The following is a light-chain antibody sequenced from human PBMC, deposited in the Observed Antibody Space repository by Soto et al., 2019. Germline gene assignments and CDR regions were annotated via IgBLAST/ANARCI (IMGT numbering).Light chain of an antibody. Sequence: SVLTQPASVSGSPGQSITISCTGTSSDIGGYNYVSWYQQHPGKAPKLMIYDVSNRPSGVSNRFSGSKSDNTASLTISGLQAEDEADYYCSSYTSSSTLLFGGGTQLTVL. J-gene: IGLJ7*01. CDR2: DVS. V-gene: IGLV2-14*03. CDR1: SSDIGGYNY. CDR3: SSYTSSSTLL.